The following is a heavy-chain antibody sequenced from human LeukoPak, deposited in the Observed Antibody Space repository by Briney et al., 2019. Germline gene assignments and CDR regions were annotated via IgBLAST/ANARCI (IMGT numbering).Heavy chain of an antibody. V-gene: IGHV4-39*07. CDR2: IYYSGST. Sequence: SETLSLTCTVSGGSISGSSYYWGWIRQPPGKGLEWIGSIYYSGSTYYNPSLKSRVTISVDTSKNQFSLKLSSVTAADTAVYHCATLYSSSWYWYYGMDVWGQGTTVTVSS. CDR3: ATLYSSSWYWYYGMDV. CDR1: GGSISGSSYY. J-gene: IGHJ6*02. D-gene: IGHD6-13*01.